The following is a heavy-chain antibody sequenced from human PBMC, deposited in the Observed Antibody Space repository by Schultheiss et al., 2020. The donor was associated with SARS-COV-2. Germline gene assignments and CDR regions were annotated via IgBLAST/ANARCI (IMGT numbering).Heavy chain of an antibody. CDR3: ARARVDIASGVDY. V-gene: IGHV4-59*12. J-gene: IGHJ4*02. Sequence: SQTLSLTCTVSGGSISSYYWSWIRQPPGKGLEWIGYIYYSGSTNYNPSLKSRVTISVDTSKNQFSLKLSSVTAADTAVYYCARARVDIASGVDYWGQGTLVTVSS. CDR1: GGSISSYY. CDR2: IYYSGST. D-gene: IGHD5-12*01.